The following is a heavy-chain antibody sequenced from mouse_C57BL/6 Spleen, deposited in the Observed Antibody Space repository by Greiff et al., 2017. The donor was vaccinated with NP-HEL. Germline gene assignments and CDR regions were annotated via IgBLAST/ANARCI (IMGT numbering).Heavy chain of an antibody. V-gene: IGHV3-6*01. CDR1: GYSITSGYY. CDR2: ISYDGSN. Sequence: EVQLKESGPGLVKPSQSLSLTCSVTGYSITSGYYWNWIRQFPGNKLEWMGYISYDGSNNYNPSLKNRISITRDTSKNQFFLKLNSVTTEDTATYYCARVSLLELGTWGQGTSVTVSS. D-gene: IGHD4-1*01. CDR3: ARVSLLELGT. J-gene: IGHJ4*01.